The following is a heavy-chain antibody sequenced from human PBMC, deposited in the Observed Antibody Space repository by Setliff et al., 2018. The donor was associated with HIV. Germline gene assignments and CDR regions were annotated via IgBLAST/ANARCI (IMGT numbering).Heavy chain of an antibody. CDR1: GFTFSTYW. CDR2: IRYDGSNK. V-gene: IGHV3-30*02. CDR3: AKDLGGGSYGNWAYGMDV. Sequence: PGGSLRLSCAASGFTFSTYWMSWVRQAPGKGLEWVAFIRYDGSNKYYADSVKGRFTISRDSSKNTLNLQMNSLRTEDTALYYCAKDLGGGSYGNWAYGMDVGGQGTTVTVSS. D-gene: IGHD4-17*01. J-gene: IGHJ6*02.